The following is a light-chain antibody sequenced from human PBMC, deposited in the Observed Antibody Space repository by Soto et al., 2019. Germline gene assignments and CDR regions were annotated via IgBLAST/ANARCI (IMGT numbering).Light chain of an antibody. CDR1: SSDIGAYNY. CDR2: DVS. CDR3: SSYTKTITYD. V-gene: IGLV2-14*01. J-gene: IGLJ1*01. Sequence: QSALTQPASVSGSPGQSITISCTGTSSDIGAYNYVSWYQQHPGKAPKLMIYDVSNRPSGVSNRFSGSKSGNTASLTVSGLQAEDEADYYCSSYTKTITYDFGTGTKLTVL.